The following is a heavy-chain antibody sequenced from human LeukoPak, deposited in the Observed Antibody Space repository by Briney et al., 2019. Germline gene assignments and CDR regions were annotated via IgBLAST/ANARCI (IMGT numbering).Heavy chain of an antibody. CDR2: IYPGDSDT. CDR1: GYRFTSYW. Sequence: GESLKISFKGSGYRFTSYWIGWVRPMPGKGLEWMGIIYPGDSDTRYSPSFQGQVTISADKSISTAYLQWSSLKASDTAMYYCARQTRQGSSWYSVADAFDTWGQGTMVTVSS. J-gene: IGHJ3*02. CDR3: ARQTRQGSSWYSVADAFDT. D-gene: IGHD6-13*01. V-gene: IGHV5-51*01.